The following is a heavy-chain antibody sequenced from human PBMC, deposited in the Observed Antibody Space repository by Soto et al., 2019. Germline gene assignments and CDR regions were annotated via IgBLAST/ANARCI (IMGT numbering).Heavy chain of an antibody. J-gene: IGHJ4*02. V-gene: IGHV3-53*04. Sequence: PGGSLRLSCAASGFTVSSNYMCWVRQAPGKGLEWVSVIYSGGSTYYADSVKGRFTISRHNSKNTLYLQMNSLRAEDTAVYYCARAGSYYYGLFDYWGQGTLVTVSS. CDR3: ARAGSYYYGLFDY. D-gene: IGHD3-10*01. CDR2: IYSGGST. CDR1: GFTVSSNY.